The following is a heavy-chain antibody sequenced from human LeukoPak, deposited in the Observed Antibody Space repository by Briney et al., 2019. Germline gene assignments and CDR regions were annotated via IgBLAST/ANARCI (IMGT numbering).Heavy chain of an antibody. Sequence: SETLSLTCTVSGGSISSGDYYWSWIRQPPGKGLEWIGYIYYSGSTYYNPSLKSRVTISVDTSKNQFSLKLSSVTAADTAVYYCARVYCSSTSCHNWFDPWGQGTPVTVSS. V-gene: IGHV4-30-4*01. CDR1: GGSISSGDYY. CDR2: IYYSGST. D-gene: IGHD2-2*01. J-gene: IGHJ5*02. CDR3: ARVYCSSTSCHNWFDP.